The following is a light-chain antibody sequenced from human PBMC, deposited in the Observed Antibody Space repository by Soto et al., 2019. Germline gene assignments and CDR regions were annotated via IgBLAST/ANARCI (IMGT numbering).Light chain of an antibody. Sequence: EIVLTQPPGILSLSPGERATLPCGASQSVSSNYLAWYQKRPGRAPRLLIYGASSRDTGIPDRFSGSCAGTDFTLTSSIQDPEYLAVYYCQQYGGSMTFGQGTKVDIK. J-gene: IGKJ1*01. CDR1: QSVSSNY. V-gene: IGKV3-20*01. CDR2: GAS. CDR3: QQYGGSMT.